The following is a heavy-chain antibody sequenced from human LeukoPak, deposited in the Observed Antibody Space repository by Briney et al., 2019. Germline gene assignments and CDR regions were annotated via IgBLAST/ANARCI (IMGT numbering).Heavy chain of an antibody. V-gene: IGHV4-34*01. CDR1: GGSFSGYY. D-gene: IGHD3-22*01. J-gene: IGHJ4*02. CDR3: ARAKRSGYYYYFDY. Sequence: SETLSLTCAVYGGSFSGYYWSWISQPPGKGLEWIGEINHSGSTNYNPSLKSRVTISVDTSKNQFSLKLSSVTAADTAVYYCARAKRSGYYYYFDYWGQGTLVTVSS. CDR2: INHSGST.